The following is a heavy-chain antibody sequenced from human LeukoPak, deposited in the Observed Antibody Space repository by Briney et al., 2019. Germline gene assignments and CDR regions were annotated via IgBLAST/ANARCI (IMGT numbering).Heavy chain of an antibody. D-gene: IGHD4-17*01. CDR1: GGSISSSSYY. CDR2: IYYSGST. CDR3: ARLGGDYSTDY. J-gene: IGHJ4*02. Sequence: PSETLSLTCTVSGGSISSSSYYWGWIRQPPGKGLEWIGSIYYSGSTYYNPSLKSRVTISVDTSKNQFSLKLSSVTAADTAVYYCARLGGDYSTDYWGQGTLVTVSS. V-gene: IGHV4-39*07.